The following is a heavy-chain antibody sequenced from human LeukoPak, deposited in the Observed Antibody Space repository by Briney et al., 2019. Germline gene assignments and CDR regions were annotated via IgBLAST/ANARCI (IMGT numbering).Heavy chain of an antibody. CDR2: INHSGST. V-gene: IGHV4-34*01. Sequence: SETLSLTCAVYGGSFGGYYWSWIRQPPGKGLEWIGEINHSGSTNYNPSLKSRVTISVDTSKNQFSLKLSSVTAADTAVYNCARGRGFSGYYYYWGQGTLVTVSS. CDR1: GGSFGGYY. CDR3: ARGRGFSGYYYY. D-gene: IGHD3-22*01. J-gene: IGHJ4*02.